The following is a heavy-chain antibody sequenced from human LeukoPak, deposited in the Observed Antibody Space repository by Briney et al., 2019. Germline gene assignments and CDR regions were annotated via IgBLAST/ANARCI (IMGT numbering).Heavy chain of an antibody. V-gene: IGHV3-7*01. CDR2: IKQDGSEK. CDR1: GFTFSSYW. J-gene: IGHJ3*02. Sequence: GGSLRLSCAASGFTFSSYWMSWVRQAPGKGREWVANIKQDGSEKYYVDSVKGRFTISRDNAKNSLYLQMNSLRAEDTAVYYCARDSKGDAFDIWGQGTMVTVSS. CDR3: ARDSKGDAFDI.